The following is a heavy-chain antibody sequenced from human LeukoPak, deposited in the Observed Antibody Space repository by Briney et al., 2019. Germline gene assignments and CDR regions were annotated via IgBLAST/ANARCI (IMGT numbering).Heavy chain of an antibody. CDR3: AAPSARSTVTTWSAFGL. J-gene: IGHJ3*01. CDR1: GYTFTSYA. Sequence: ASVKVSCKASGYTFTSYAMHWVRQAPGQRLEWMGWINAGNGNTKYSQKFQGRVTMTEDTSTNTAYMELSSLRSEDSAMYYCAAPSARSTVTTWSAFGLWGQGTMVTVSS. D-gene: IGHD4-17*01. CDR2: INAGNGNT. V-gene: IGHV1-3*01.